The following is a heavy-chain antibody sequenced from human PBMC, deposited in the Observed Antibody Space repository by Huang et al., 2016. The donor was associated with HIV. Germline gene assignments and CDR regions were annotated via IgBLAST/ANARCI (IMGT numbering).Heavy chain of an antibody. Sequence: QLQLQESGPGLVKPSETLSLTCTVSGASISSSSYYWGWIRQPPGKGLEWIGTIYYSGSTYYNPSLQGRVTISVETSKNQFSLKLGSVTAADTAVYYCARHERWAMVRGVPQWGFDYWGQGTLVTVSS. J-gene: IGHJ4*02. CDR1: GASISSSSYY. D-gene: IGHD3-10*01. CDR3: ARHERWAMVRGVPQWGFDY. V-gene: IGHV4-39*01. CDR2: IYYSGST.